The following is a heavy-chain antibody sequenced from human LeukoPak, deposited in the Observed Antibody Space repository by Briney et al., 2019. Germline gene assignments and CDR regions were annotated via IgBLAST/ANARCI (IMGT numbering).Heavy chain of an antibody. J-gene: IGHJ4*02. CDR3: ARDPRAYCGGDCHYFDY. D-gene: IGHD2-21*02. V-gene: IGHV3-30-3*01. CDR2: ISYDGSNK. CDR1: GFTFSSYA. Sequence: GGSLRLSCAASGFTFSSYAMHWVRRAPGKGLEWVAVISYDGSNKYYADSVKGRFTIPRDNSKNTLYLQMNSLRAEDTAVYYCARDPRAYCGGDCHYFDYWGQGTLVTVSS.